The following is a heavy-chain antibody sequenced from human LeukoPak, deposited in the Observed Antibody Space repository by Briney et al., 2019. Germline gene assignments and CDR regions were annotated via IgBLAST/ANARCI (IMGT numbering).Heavy chain of an antibody. V-gene: IGHV3-23*01. Sequence: GGSLRLSCAASGFTFSSYWMSWVRQAPGKGLEWVPTLSGSGDSTYYADSVKGRFTISRDNSKNTLFLEMNRLRAEDTAIYYCAKEAYYDILSGSEAEGFMDVWGKGTAVIVSS. CDR3: AKEAYYDILSGSEAEGFMDV. CDR1: GFTFSSYW. J-gene: IGHJ6*03. D-gene: IGHD3-9*01. CDR2: LSGSGDST.